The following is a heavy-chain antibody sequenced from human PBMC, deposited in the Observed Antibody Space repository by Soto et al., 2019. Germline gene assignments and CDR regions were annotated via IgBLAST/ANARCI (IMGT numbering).Heavy chain of an antibody. CDR2: ISYDGINK. D-gene: IGHD3-9*01. V-gene: IGHV3-30*03. J-gene: IGHJ4*02. CDR3: ARGPDTSTDYYGPFEY. Sequence: PGGSLRLSCAASGFTFSSYGMHWVRQAPGKGLEWVAVISYDGINKYYADSVKGRFTISRDNSKNTLYLQMNSLRAEDTAVYYCARGPDTSTDYYGPFEYWGQGILVTVSS. CDR1: GFTFSSYG.